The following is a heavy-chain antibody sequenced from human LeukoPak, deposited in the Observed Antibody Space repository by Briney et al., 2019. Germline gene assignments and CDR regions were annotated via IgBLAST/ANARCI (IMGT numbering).Heavy chain of an antibody. V-gene: IGHV3-66*01. J-gene: IGHJ4*01. CDR1: GFTFSSYA. CDR3: ATDIRSSPLGF. CDR2: IYAGGST. Sequence: GGSLRLSCAASGFTFSSYAMSWVRQAPGKGLEWVSIIYAGGSTYYADSVKGRFTISRDSSNNTLFLQMSNLRADDSGLYYCATDIRSSPLGFWGHGTLVTVSS. D-gene: IGHD3-9*01.